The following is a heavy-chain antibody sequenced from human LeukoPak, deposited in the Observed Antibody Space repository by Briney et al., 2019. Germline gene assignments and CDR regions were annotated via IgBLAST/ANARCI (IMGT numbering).Heavy chain of an antibody. CDR2: ISSSGSTI. Sequence: GGSLRLSCAASGFTFSSYELNWVRPAPGKGLEWVSYISSSGSTIYYADSVKGRFTISRDNAKNSLYLQMNSLRAEDTAVYYCARRTGTTISWFDPWGQGTLVTVSS. V-gene: IGHV3-48*03. J-gene: IGHJ5*02. D-gene: IGHD1-7*01. CDR3: ARRTGTTISWFDP. CDR1: GFTFSSYE.